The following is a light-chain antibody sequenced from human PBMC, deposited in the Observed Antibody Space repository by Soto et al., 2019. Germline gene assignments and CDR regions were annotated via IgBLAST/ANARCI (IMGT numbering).Light chain of an antibody. Sequence: NFMLTQPHSVSESPGKTVTISCTGSSCRIASNYVQWYQQRPGSAPTTVIYEDNQRPSGVPDRFSGSIDSSSNSASLTISGLKTEDEADYDCQSYASNNWVFGGGTKLTVL. CDR1: SCRIASNY. V-gene: IGLV6-57*02. CDR2: EDN. J-gene: IGLJ3*02. CDR3: QSYASNNWV.